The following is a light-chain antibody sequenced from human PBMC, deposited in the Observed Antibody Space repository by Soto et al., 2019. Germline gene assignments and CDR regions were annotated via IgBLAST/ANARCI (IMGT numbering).Light chain of an antibody. V-gene: IGKV3-20*01. CDR2: GAS. Sequence: EIVLTQSPGTLSLSPGERATLSCRASQSVSSSYLAWYQQKPGQAPRLLIYGASSRATGIPDRFSGSGSGTDVTLTISRLEPEDFAVYYCQQYGSSSITFGQGTRLEIK. CDR3: QQYGSSSIT. J-gene: IGKJ5*01. CDR1: QSVSSSY.